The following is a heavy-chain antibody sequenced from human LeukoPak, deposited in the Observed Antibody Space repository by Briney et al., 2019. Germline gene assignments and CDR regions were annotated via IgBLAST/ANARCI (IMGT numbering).Heavy chain of an antibody. Sequence: ASVKVSCKASGYTFTSYAMHWVRQAPGQRLEWMGWINAGNGNTKYSQKFQGRVTITRDTSASTAYMELSSLRSEDTAVYYCAGAGVVAATGAFDIWGQGTMVTVSS. V-gene: IGHV1-3*01. D-gene: IGHD2-15*01. CDR2: INAGNGNT. CDR3: AGAGVVAATGAFDI. CDR1: GYTFTSYA. J-gene: IGHJ3*02.